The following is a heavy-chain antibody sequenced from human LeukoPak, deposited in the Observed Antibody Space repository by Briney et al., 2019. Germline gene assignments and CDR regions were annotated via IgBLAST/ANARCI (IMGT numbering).Heavy chain of an antibody. D-gene: IGHD6-19*01. CDR2: IIPILGIA. J-gene: IGHJ4*02. V-gene: IGHV1-69*02. CDR1: GGTFSSYT. Sequence: SVKVSCKASGGTFSSYTISWVRQAPGQGLEWMGRIIPILGIANYAQKFQGRVTITADKSTSTAYMELSSLRSEDTAVYYCATRYSSGWYYFDYWGQGTLVTVS. CDR3: ATRYSSGWYYFDY.